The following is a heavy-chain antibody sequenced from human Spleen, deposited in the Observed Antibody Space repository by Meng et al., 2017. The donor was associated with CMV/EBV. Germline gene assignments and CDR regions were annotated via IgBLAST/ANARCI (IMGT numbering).Heavy chain of an antibody. V-gene: IGHV1-2*02. CDR1: GYSFTDYY. CDR2: INPNSDAT. CDR3: ARDNAGNSFEY. Sequence: QGHRVQSGAEVKKPGTSMKVSCNASGYSFTDYYIHWVRQAPGQGLEWMGWINPNSDATRYSQKFQGRVTMTRDTSITTLYMELGRLTSDDTAVYYCARDNAGNSFEYWGQGTLVTVSS. J-gene: IGHJ4*02. D-gene: IGHD6-13*01.